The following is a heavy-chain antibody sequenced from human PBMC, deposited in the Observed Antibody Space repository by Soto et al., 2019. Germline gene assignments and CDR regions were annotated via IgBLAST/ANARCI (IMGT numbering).Heavy chain of an antibody. CDR1: GFTFSSYS. Sequence: GESLKISCAASGFTFSSYSMNWVRQAPGKGLEWVSYISSSSSTIYYADSVKGRFTISRDNAKNSLYLQMNSLRAEDTAVYYCARDGRSVSEYYDFWSGYYTFGFWGQGTLVTVSS. J-gene: IGHJ4*02. CDR2: ISSSSSTI. CDR3: ARDGRSVSEYYDFWSGYYTFGF. V-gene: IGHV3-48*01. D-gene: IGHD3-3*01.